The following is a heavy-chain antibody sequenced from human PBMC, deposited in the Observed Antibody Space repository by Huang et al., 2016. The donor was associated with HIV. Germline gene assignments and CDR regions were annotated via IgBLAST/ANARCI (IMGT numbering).Heavy chain of an antibody. D-gene: IGHD3-16*01. Sequence: QVQLMESGGGVVHPGGSLTLSCVVSGLTFSNYGMPGIRQAPGRGLEWVAIIRYDGSDEYYSASVKGRFTVSRDNSNNTLYLQMNSLRPEDTATYYCAKQTWGGINDYWGQGTRVSVSS. J-gene: IGHJ4*02. CDR3: AKQTWGGINDY. V-gene: IGHV3-30*02. CDR1: GLTFSNYG. CDR2: IRYDGSDE.